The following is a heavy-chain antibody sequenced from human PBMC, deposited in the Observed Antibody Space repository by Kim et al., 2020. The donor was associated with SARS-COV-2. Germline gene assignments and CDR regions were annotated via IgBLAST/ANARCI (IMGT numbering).Heavy chain of an antibody. CDR1: GYSFTSYW. V-gene: IGHV5-51*01. J-gene: IGHJ4*02. Sequence: GESLKISCKGSGYSFTSYWIGWVRQMPGKGLEWMGIIYPGDSDTRYSPSFQGQVTISADKSISTAYLQWSSLKASDTAMYYCARLGLPGERVGSGWYRPGGYWGQGTLVTVSS. D-gene: IGHD6-19*01. CDR3: ARLGLPGERVGSGWYRPGGY. CDR2: IYPGDSDT.